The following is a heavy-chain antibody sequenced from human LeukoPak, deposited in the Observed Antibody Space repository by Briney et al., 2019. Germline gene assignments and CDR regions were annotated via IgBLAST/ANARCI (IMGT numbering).Heavy chain of an antibody. CDR1: GYTFTSYG. D-gene: IGHD6-13*01. CDR3: ARVAAAGTQNWFDP. V-gene: IGHV1-18*01. Sequence: GASVKVSCKASGYTFTSYGISWVRQAPGRGLEWMGWISAYNGNTNYAQKLQGRVTMTTDTSTSTAYMELRSLRSDDTAVYYCARVAAAGTQNWFDPWGQGTLVTVSS. CDR2: ISAYNGNT. J-gene: IGHJ5*02.